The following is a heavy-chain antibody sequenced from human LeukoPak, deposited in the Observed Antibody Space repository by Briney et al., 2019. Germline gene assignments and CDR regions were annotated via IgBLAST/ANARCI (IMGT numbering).Heavy chain of an antibody. Sequence: SETLSLTCTVPGGSISSYYWTWIRQPPGKGLEWIGYINYSGSTNYNPSLKSRVTNSVDTSKNQFSLKLSSVTAADTAVYYCARVLRDGSLALAYWGQGTLVTVSS. CDR3: ARVLRDGSLALAY. D-gene: IGHD5-24*01. CDR2: INYSGST. CDR1: GGSISSYY. J-gene: IGHJ4*02. V-gene: IGHV4-59*01.